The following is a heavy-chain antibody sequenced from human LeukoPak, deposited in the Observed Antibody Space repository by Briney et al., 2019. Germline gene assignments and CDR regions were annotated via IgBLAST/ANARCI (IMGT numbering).Heavy chain of an antibody. CDR3: ARDLDTATARGYYYMDV. V-gene: IGHV4-39*07. CDR2: IYYSGST. D-gene: IGHD5-18*01. Sequence: SETLSLTCTVSSGSISSSSYYWGWIRQPPGKGLEWTGSIYYSGSTYYNPSLKSRVTISVDTSKNQFSLKLSSVTAADTAVYYCARDLDTATARGYYYMDVWGKGTTVTVSS. CDR1: SGSISSSSYY. J-gene: IGHJ6*03.